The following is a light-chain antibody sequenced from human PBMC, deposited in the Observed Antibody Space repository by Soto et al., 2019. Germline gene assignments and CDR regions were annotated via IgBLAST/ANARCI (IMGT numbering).Light chain of an antibody. J-gene: IGKJ3*01. V-gene: IGKV1-5*03. Sequence: DVQMAQSPSTLSASVGDRVTITCRASQSIGDWLAWFQQKPGKAPALLIYRASYLESGVPSRFSGSGSATEFTLTISSLQPDDFSTYYCQHYSTYSGTFGPGTTVEIK. CDR3: QHYSTYSGT. CDR2: RAS. CDR1: QSIGDW.